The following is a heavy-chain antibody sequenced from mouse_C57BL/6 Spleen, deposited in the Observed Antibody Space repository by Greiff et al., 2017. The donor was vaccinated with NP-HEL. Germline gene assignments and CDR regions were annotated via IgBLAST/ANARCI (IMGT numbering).Heavy chain of an antibody. CDR2: INPGSGGT. V-gene: IGHV1-54*01. D-gene: IGHD1-1*01. Sequence: VQLQQSGAELVRPGTSVKVSCKASGYAFTNYLIEWVKQRPGQGLEWIGVINPGSGGTNYNEKFKGKATLTADTSSSTAYMQLSSLTSEDSAVYFCARGDYYGSSYYFDYWGQGTTLTVSS. CDR1: GYAFTNYL. CDR3: ARGDYYGSSYYFDY. J-gene: IGHJ2*01.